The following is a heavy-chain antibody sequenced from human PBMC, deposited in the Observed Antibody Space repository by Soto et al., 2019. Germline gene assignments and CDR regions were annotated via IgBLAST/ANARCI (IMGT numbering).Heavy chain of an antibody. CDR2: ISYDGSNQ. Sequence: SLRLSCAASGFTLSSFAVHWVRQAPGKGLEWVAGISYDGSNQYYADSVKGRFTISRDNSKNTLDLQMNSLRAEDTAVYYCARVGGSFSRMYYFDCWGQGTLVTVSS. CDR3: ARVGGSFSRMYYFDC. D-gene: IGHD1-26*01. J-gene: IGHJ4*02. CDR1: GFTLSSFA. V-gene: IGHV3-30-3*01.